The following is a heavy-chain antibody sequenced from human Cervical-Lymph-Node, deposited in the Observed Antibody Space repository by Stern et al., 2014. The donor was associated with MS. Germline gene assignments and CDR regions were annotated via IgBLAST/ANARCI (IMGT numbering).Heavy chain of an antibody. Sequence: EVQLLQSGAEVKEPGESLKISCKGSGYIFTNYWIGWVRQMPGKGLESMGIIFPDDSDIRYSPSFEGQVTISADKSINTAFLQWNSLKASDTAIYYCARQRYFDYWGQGTLVTVSS. CDR1: GYIFTNYW. CDR2: IFPDDSDI. J-gene: IGHJ4*02. V-gene: IGHV5-51*01. CDR3: ARQRYFDY.